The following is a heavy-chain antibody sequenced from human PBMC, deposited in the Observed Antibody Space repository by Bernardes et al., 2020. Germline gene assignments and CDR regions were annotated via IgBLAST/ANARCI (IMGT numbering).Heavy chain of an antibody. J-gene: IGHJ6*03. V-gene: IGHV3-48*03. Sequence: GGSLRLSCAASGFPFSSYDMNWVRQAPGKGLEWISYISRSGGTIYYADSVKGRFTIFRDNAKNSLYLQMNSLRAEDTAVYYCARDIYYYMDVWGKGTTVTVSS. CDR3: ARDIYYYMDV. CDR2: ISRSGGTI. CDR1: GFPFSSYD.